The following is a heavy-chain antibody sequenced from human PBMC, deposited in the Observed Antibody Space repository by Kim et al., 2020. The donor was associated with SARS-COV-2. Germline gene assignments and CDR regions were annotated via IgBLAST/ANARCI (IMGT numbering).Heavy chain of an antibody. Sequence: SETLSLTCAVSGGSISSSNWWSWVRQPPGKGLEWIGEIYHSGSTNYNPSLKSRVTISVAKSKNQFSLKLSSVTAADTAVYYCASQPRLYSSGWSVPPSPPWYFDLWGRGTLVTVSS. D-gene: IGHD6-19*01. CDR3: ASQPRLYSSGWSVPPSPPWYFDL. V-gene: IGHV4-4*02. CDR2: IYHSGST. CDR1: GGSISSSNW. J-gene: IGHJ2*01.